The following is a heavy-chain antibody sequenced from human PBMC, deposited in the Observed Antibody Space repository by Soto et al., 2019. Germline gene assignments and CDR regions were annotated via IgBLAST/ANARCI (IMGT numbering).Heavy chain of an antibody. CDR3: ARNMDYYYGPGSGNGHGF. CDR1: GYTFTAYY. J-gene: IGHJ6*02. Sequence: QVQLVQSGAEVKEPGDSVRVSCEASGYTFTAYYIHWVRQAPGQGLEWMGWINPKFGDTTYAQDFKGRVSMTRDMSRSTVYMDLSRLTTADTAIYYCARNMDYYYGPGSGNGHGFWGQGTTVTVFS. V-gene: IGHV1-2*02. CDR2: INPKFGDT. D-gene: IGHD3-10*01.